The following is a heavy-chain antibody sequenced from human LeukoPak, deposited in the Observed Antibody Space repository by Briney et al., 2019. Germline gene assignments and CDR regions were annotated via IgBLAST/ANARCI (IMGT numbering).Heavy chain of an antibody. V-gene: IGHV4-4*07. J-gene: IGHJ2*01. CDR1: GGSISGYS. D-gene: IGHD5-12*01. Sequence: PSETLSLTCTVSGGSISGYSWNWIRQPAGKGLEWIGRIYTSGSTNYNPSLKSRVTMSLDTSKNRFSLRLNSVTAADTAVYYCARVPYSDYVWYFDLWGRGTLVSVSS. CDR2: IYTSGST. CDR3: ARVPYSDYVWYFDL.